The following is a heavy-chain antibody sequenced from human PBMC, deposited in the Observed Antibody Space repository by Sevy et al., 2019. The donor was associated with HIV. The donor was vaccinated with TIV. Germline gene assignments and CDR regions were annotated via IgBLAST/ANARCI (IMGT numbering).Heavy chain of an antibody. CDR2: IYPGDFDT. V-gene: IGHV5-51*01. J-gene: IGHJ3*02. D-gene: IGHD1-26*01. CDR3: ARPRIVGASNEAFDI. CDR1: GYSFTMYW. Sequence: GESLKISCKGSGYSFTMYWIGWVRQMPGKGLEWMGIIYPGDFDTRYNPSFQGQVTISADKSISTAYLQWSSLKASDTAIYYCARPRIVGASNEAFDIWGQGTMVTVSS.